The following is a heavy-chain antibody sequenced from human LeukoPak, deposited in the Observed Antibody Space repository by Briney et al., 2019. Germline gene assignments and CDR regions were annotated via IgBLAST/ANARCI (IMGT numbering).Heavy chain of an antibody. V-gene: IGHV3-30*02. CDR2: IRYDVSTN. D-gene: IGHD3-10*01. Sequence: GGSLRLSCAASGFTFRNYDMHWVRQRPGKGLEWVAFIRYDVSTNYYAESVKGRFTISRDNSKNTMYLQIDSLRVEDTAAYYCAKAVARGADYWGQGTLVTVSS. CDR3: AKAVARGADY. CDR1: GFTFRNYD. J-gene: IGHJ4*02.